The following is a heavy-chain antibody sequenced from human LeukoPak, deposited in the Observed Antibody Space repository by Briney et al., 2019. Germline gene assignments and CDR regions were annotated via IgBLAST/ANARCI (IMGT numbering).Heavy chain of an antibody. J-gene: IGHJ5*02. CDR3: ARTYPGSDFDP. CDR1: GGSISGSNYY. Sequence: SETLSLTCTVSGGSISGSNYYWGWIRQSPGKGPEWIGNIYHSGSTYYNPSLKSRVTISVDTPKNQFSLKLRSVAAADTALYYCARTYPGSDFDPRGQGTLVTVSS. V-gene: IGHV4-39*01. CDR2: IYHSGST. D-gene: IGHD1-26*01.